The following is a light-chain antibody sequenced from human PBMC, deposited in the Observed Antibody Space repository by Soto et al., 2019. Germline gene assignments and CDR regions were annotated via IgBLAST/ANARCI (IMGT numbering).Light chain of an antibody. CDR1: SSNIGVNT. V-gene: IGLV1-44*01. J-gene: IGLJ2*01. CDR3: APWDDSLNGVV. CDR2: SNS. Sequence: QPVLTQPPSASGTPGQRVTISCSGSSSNIGVNTVNWYQQLPGTAPKLLIYSNSQRPSGVPDRFSGSKSGTSASLAISGLQSEDEADYYCAPWDDSLNGVVFGGGTKLTVL.